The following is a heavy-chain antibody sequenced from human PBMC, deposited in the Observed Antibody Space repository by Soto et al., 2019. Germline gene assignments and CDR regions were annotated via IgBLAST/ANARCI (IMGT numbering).Heavy chain of an antibody. Sequence: SETLSLTCTVSGGSISSSSYYWSWIRQPPGKGLEWIGHIYDNGSTYNNPSLKSRVSISVDTSRNQFSLKLTSETAADTAVYYCATGLASEKVDSWGQGTQVTVS. CDR1: GGSISSSSYY. J-gene: IGHJ4*02. V-gene: IGHV4-30-4*01. D-gene: IGHD6-19*01. CDR2: IYDNGST. CDR3: ATGLASEKVDS.